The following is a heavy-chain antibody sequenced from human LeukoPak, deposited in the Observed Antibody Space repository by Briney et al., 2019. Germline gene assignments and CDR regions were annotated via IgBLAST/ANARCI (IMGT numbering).Heavy chain of an antibody. CDR3: ARDLIMYYYDGSGYYFDY. J-gene: IGHJ4*02. CDR1: GGSISSSSYY. V-gene: IGHV4-39*07. Sequence: SETLSLTCTVSGGSISSSSYYWGWIRQPPGKGLEWIGSIYYSGSTYYNPSLKSRATISVDTSKNQFSLKLSSVTAADTAVYYCARDLIMYYYDGSGYYFDYWGQGTLVTVSS. D-gene: IGHD3-22*01. CDR2: IYYSGST.